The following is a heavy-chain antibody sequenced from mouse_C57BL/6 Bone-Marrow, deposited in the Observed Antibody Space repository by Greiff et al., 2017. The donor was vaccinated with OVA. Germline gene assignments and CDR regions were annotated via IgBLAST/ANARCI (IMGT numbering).Heavy chain of an antibody. CDR2: ISSGGDYI. J-gene: IGHJ4*01. CDR1: GFTFSSYA. V-gene: IGHV5-9-1*02. Sequence: DVQLVESGEGLVKPGGSLKLSCAASGFTFSSYAMSWVRQTPEKRLEWVAYISSGGDYIYYADTVKGRFTISRDNARNTLYLQMSSLKSEDTAMYYCTSIYYGNWMDYWGQGTSVTVSS. CDR3: TSIYYGNWMDY. D-gene: IGHD2-1*01.